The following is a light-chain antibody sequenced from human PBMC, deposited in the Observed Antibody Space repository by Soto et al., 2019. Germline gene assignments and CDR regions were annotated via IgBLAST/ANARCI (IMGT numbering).Light chain of an antibody. CDR3: QQYDVYST. CDR2: KAS. J-gene: IGKJ1*01. CDR1: QSITGW. V-gene: IGKV1-5*03. Sequence: DIQMTQSPSTLSASVGDRVTITCRASQSITGWLAWFQQKPGKAPKLLISKASTLQSGVPSRFSGSGYGTEFTLTINRLQPDDSATYYCQQYDVYSTFGQGTKVDIK.